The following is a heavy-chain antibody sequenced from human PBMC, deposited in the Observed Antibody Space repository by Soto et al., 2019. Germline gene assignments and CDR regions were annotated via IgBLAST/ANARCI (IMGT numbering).Heavy chain of an antibody. J-gene: IGHJ5*02. CDR2: INHLETT. D-gene: IGHD3-10*01. Sequence: SETLSLTCTVSGASITYGGYSWSWIRQTPGKGLEWIGYINHLETTFYNPSFESRLTLSIDRAKNQFSLKLHSMSAADRAVYYCARGAQLLFDWFDPWGQGSLVTVSS. CDR1: GASITYGGYS. CDR3: ARGAQLLFDWFDP. V-gene: IGHV4-30-2*01.